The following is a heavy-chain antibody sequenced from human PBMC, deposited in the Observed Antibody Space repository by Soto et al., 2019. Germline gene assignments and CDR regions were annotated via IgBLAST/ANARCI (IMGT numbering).Heavy chain of an antibody. Sequence: PSXTLSLTCAVYGGSFSGYYWSCIRQPPGKGLEWIGEINHSGSTNYNPSIKSRVTISVDTSKNQFSLKLSSVTAADTAVYYCARGLGYSSSPPGFDYWGQGTLVTVSS. J-gene: IGHJ4*02. D-gene: IGHD6-13*01. CDR2: INHSGST. CDR1: GGSFSGYY. V-gene: IGHV4-34*01. CDR3: ARGLGYSSSPPGFDY.